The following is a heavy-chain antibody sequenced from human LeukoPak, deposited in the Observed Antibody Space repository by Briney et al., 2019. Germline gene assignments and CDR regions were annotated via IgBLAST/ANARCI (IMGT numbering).Heavy chain of an antibody. Sequence: SETLRLTCSVAGGSISTYYWNWIRQTPGKGLEWIGHISNGNTEYNPSLKSRVTISVDTSKNQISLKLTSVTAADTAVYYCARDKAHSYVGYFDTWGHGELGSVSS. V-gene: IGHV4-59*01. D-gene: IGHD3-16*01. CDR3: ARDKAHSYVGYFDT. CDR2: ISNGNT. CDR1: GGSISTYY. J-gene: IGHJ4*01.